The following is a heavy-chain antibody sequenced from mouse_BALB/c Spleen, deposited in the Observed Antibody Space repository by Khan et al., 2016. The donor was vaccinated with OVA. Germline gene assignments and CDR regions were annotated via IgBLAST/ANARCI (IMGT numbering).Heavy chain of an antibody. CDR2: IKYSGST. CDR1: GYSITSDYA. D-gene: IGHD1-1*01. J-gene: IGHJ2*01. CDR3: ARSGTISTVVATDFDS. Sequence: EVQLQESGPGLVKPSQSLSLTCTVTGYSITSDYAWNWIRQFPGNKLEWMGYIKYSGSTSYNPYLKSRISITRNTSQNQFFLQLSSVTTEDTATYYCARSGTISTVVATDFDSWGQGTTLTVSS. V-gene: IGHV3-2*02.